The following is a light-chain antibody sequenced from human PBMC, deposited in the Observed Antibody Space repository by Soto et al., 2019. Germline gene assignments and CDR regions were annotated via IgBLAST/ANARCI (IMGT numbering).Light chain of an antibody. J-gene: IGKJ5*01. V-gene: IGKV3-11*01. CDR3: QQRYNWPIT. CDR1: QSVSNNY. Sequence: EIVLTQSRGTLSLSPGERATLCFSASQSVSNNYLAWYHQKPGQAPRLLIYADSNRATGIPARFSGSGSGTDFTLTISSLEPEDFSVYYCQQRYNWPITFGQGTRLE. CDR2: ADS.